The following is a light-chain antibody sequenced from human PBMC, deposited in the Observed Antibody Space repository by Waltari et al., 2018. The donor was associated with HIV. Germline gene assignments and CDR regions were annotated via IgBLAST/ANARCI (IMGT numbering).Light chain of an antibody. Sequence: IQMTQSPSTLSASVGDRVTITCRASQTITSWLAWYQQKPGKAPNLLIYKASSLESGVPSRFSGSGSGTEFTLTISSLQPEDFATYYCQQYNNYPWTFGQGTKVEIK. CDR1: QTITSW. CDR3: QQYNNYPWT. J-gene: IGKJ1*01. CDR2: KAS. V-gene: IGKV1-5*03.